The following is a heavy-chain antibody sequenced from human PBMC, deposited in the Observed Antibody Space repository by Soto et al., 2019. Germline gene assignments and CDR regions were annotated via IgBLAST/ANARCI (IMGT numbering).Heavy chain of an antibody. D-gene: IGHD4-17*01. CDR3: ARGTAIYGDYYYGMDV. V-gene: IGHV1-8*01. Sequence: GASVKVSCKASGYTFTSYDINWVRQATGQGLEWKGWMKPNRGNTGYAQKIQGRVNMTRNTSISTAYMELSSLRSEDTAVFYCARGTAIYGDYYYGMDVWDQGTTVTVSS. CDR2: MKPNRGNT. J-gene: IGHJ6*02. CDR1: GYTFTSYD.